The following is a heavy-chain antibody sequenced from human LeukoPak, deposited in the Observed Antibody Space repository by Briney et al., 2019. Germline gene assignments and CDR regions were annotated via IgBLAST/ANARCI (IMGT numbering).Heavy chain of an antibody. V-gene: IGHV3-33*08. D-gene: IGHD6-13*01. Sequence: QPGGSLRLSCAASGFTFSNYVMHWVRQAPGKGLEWVAVIWFDGSNKYYADSVKGRFTISRDNSKNTLYLQMNSLRAEDTAEYHCARAQPTSSWTAFDFWGQGTMVTVSS. J-gene: IGHJ3*01. CDR2: IWFDGSNK. CDR3: ARAQPTSSWTAFDF. CDR1: GFTFSNYV.